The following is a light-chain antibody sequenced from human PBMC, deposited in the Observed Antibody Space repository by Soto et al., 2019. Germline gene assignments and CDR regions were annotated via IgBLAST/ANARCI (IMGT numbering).Light chain of an antibody. CDR2: GDN. J-gene: IGLJ3*02. CDR3: AAWVNRLIGHWE. V-gene: IGLV1-44*01. CDR1: TSNIGTNI. Sequence: QSVLTQPPSASGTPGQRVTISCSGRTSNIGTNIVSWYQQLPGTAPKLLIFGDNQRPSGVPDRFSGSKSGTSASLAISGLESEDEVDYYCAAWVNRLIGHWEFGGGPKLT.